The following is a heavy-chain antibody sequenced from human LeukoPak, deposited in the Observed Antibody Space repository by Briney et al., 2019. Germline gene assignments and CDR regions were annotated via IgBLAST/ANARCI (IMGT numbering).Heavy chain of an antibody. CDR2: IWFDGSNK. D-gene: IGHD6-6*01. CDR1: GFTFSSYA. J-gene: IGHJ4*02. Sequence: GGSLRLSCAASGFTFSSYAMSWVRQAPGKGLEWVAVIWFDGSNKYYPDSVKGRFTISRDNSKNTLYLQMNSLRAEDTAVYYCARDLYSISFDYWGQGTLVTVSS. CDR3: ARDLYSISFDY. V-gene: IGHV3-33*08.